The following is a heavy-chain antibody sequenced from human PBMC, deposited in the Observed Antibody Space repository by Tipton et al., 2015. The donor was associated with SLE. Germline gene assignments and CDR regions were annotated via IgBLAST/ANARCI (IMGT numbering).Heavy chain of an antibody. D-gene: IGHD3-9*01. CDR2: IYTSGST. Sequence: TLSLTCSVSGVSISTYYWSWIRQPPGKGLEWIGHIYTSGSTNYNPSLKSRVTIPVDTSKNQFSLKLSSVTAADTAVYYCARDSERIDWVSEGYYYFYMAVWGKGTTVAVSS. J-gene: IGHJ6*03. CDR1: GVSISTYY. CDR3: ARDSERIDWVSEGYYYFYMAV. V-gene: IGHV4-4*08.